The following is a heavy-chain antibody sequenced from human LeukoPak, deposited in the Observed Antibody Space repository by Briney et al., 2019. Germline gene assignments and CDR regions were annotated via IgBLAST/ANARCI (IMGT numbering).Heavy chain of an antibody. D-gene: IGHD3-10*01. CDR3: ARHKVTMVRGVITTSDYFDY. V-gene: IGHV4-34*01. J-gene: IGHJ4*02. CDR1: GGSFSGYY. Sequence: SETLSLTCAVYGGSFSGYYWSWIRQPPGKGLEWIGEINHSGSTNYNPSLKSRVAISVDTSKNQFSLKLCSVTAADTAVYYCARHKVTMVRGVITTSDYFDYWGQGTLVTVSS. CDR2: INHSGST.